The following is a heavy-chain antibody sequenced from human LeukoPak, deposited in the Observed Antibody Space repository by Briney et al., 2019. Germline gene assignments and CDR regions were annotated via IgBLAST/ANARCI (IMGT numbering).Heavy chain of an antibody. CDR3: ARVGGDHSTGHYSVDY. CDR1: GYSITSTYW. Sequence: SDTLSLTCAVSGYSITSTYWWGWIRQTPGTGLEWIGSLHHSGSTSYSPSLKSRVTISADTSKNQFSLRLSSVTAADTAVYYCARVGGDHSTGHYSVDYWGQGTLVTVSS. V-gene: IGHV4-38-2*01. CDR2: LHHSGST. D-gene: IGHD3-22*01. J-gene: IGHJ4*02.